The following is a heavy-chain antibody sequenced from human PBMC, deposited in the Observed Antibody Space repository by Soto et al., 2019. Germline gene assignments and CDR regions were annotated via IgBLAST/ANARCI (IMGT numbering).Heavy chain of an antibody. V-gene: IGHV4-61*01. D-gene: IGHD4-17*01. CDR2: VYYSGTT. J-gene: IGHJ4*02. Sequence: SETLSITCSVSGGSVNNKTYYWSWIRQPPGKRLEWIGYVYYSGTTNYNPSLKSRVTISVDLSKNQFSLRLSSVATADTALYYCARTTAVPNTLRSRYFFDYWGQGTLVTVSS. CDR3: ARTTAVPNTLRSRYFFDY. CDR1: GGSVNNKTYY.